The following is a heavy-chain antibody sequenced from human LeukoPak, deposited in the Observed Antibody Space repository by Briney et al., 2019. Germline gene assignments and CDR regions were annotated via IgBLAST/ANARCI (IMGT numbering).Heavy chain of an antibody. D-gene: IGHD3-16*01. CDR3: AREPVGGAFDI. CDR2: ISGTGGST. CDR1: GFTFSTYA. Sequence: GGSLRLSCAASGFTFSTYAMTWVRQAPGKGLEWVSLISGTGGSTYYADSVKGRFTISRDNSKNTLYLQMNSLRAEDTAVYYCAREPVGGAFDIWGQGTMVTVSS. J-gene: IGHJ3*02. V-gene: IGHV3-23*01.